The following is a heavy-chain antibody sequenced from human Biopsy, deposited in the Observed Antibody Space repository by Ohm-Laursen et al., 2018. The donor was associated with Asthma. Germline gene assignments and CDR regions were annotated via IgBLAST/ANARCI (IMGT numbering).Heavy chain of an antibody. D-gene: IGHD3-3*01. CDR3: AKRRGYSDLTDFDH. CDR2: VSYDGGVV. CDR1: GFVFRSHA. V-gene: IGHV3-30*18. J-gene: IGHJ4*02. Sequence: SLRLSCAASGFVFRSHAMHWVRQAPGKELEWVAVVSYDGGVVHYADSMKGRFTVSRDNAKSTLYLQMNRLRTDDTAVYFCAKRRGYSDLTDFDHWGQGTLVTVSS.